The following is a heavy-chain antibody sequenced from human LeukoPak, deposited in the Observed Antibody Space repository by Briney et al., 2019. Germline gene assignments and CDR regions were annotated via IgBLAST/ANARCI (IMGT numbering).Heavy chain of an antibody. J-gene: IGHJ4*02. CDR2: MNPNSGNT. D-gene: IGHD2-15*01. Sequence: ASVKVSCKASGYTFTSYDINWVRQATGQGLEWMGWMNPNSGNTGYAQKFQGRVTMTRNTSISTAYMELSSLRSEDTAVYYCASQSLGYCSGGSCLGLFDYRGQGTLVTVSS. V-gene: IGHV1-8*01. CDR3: ASQSLGYCSGGSCLGLFDY. CDR1: GYTFTSYD.